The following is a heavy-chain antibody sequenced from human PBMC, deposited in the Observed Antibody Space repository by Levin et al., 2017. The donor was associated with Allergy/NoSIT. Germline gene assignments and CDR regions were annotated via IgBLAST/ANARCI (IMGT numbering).Heavy chain of an antibody. CDR1: GFTFNNAW. Sequence: GESLKISCAASGFTFNNAWMSWVRQAPGKGLEWIGLIKSKNDGGTTDYAAPVKGRFTISRDDSQKTVSLQMNSLKTEDTAVYYCITEGYCSGASCAHFVYWGQGSLVAVSS. J-gene: IGHJ4*02. CDR2: IKSKNDGGTT. D-gene: IGHD2-15*01. CDR3: ITEGYCSGASCAHFVY. V-gene: IGHV3-15*01.